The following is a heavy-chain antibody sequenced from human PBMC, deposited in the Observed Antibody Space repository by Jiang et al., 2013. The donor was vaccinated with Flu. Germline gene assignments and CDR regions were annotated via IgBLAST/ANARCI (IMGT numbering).Heavy chain of an antibody. CDR3: ARPHSYDYVWGSYPPHAFDI. V-gene: IGHV5-10-1*01. Sequence: AEVKKPGESLRISCKGSGYSFTSYWISWVRQMPGKGLEWMGRIDPSDSYTNYSPSFQGHVTISADKSISTAYLQWSSLKASDTAMYYCARPHSYDYVWGSYPPHAFDIWGQGTMVTVSS. J-gene: IGHJ3*02. D-gene: IGHD3-16*02. CDR1: GYSFTSYW. CDR2: IDPSDSYT.